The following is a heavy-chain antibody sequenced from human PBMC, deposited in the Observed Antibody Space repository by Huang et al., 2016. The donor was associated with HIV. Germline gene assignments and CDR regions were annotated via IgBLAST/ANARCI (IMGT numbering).Heavy chain of an antibody. CDR3: ARAKDTWDAYDI. Sequence: QVQLVESGGGVVQPGRSLGLSCAASGFPFNHHAMHWVRQAPGKGLDWVSGMLNDGSNDYYADAVKGRFTIARDSSKSTLFLHMTSLRTEDTAVYFCARAKDTWDAYDIWGQGTMVIVSS. V-gene: IGHV3-30-3*01. CDR1: GFPFNHHA. CDR2: MLNDGSND. D-gene: IGHD5-18*01. J-gene: IGHJ3*02.